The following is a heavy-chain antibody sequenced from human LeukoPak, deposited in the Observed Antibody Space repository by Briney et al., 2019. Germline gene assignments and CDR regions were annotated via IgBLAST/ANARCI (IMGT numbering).Heavy chain of an antibody. J-gene: IGHJ4*02. V-gene: IGHV3-15*01. CDR3: TTCCGGYQLDY. Sequence: GEALRLSLAVTGLMFIKARITLINRATWNLLLKVYRIKSQGDDRTTDYAAHVKGRFTISRDDSINTLYLQMNSLKAEDTAVYYCTTCCGGYQLDYWGQGALVTVSS. CDR2: IKSQGDDRTT. D-gene: IGHD5-12*01. CDR1: GLMFIKAR.